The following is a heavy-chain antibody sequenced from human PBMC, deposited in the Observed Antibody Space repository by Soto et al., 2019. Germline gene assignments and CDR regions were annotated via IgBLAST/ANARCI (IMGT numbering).Heavy chain of an antibody. Sequence: GESLKISCAASGFTFRNYAMHWVRQAPGKGLEWVVVISYDGSKKYYADSLEGRFTISRDNSNNTLYLQMNSLTDGDTAVYYCVRAPGSATVTTSYVDYWGQGTLVTVS. CDR1: GFTFRNYA. V-gene: IGHV3-30*03. CDR2: ISYDGSKK. J-gene: IGHJ4*02. CDR3: VRAPGSATVTTSYVDY. D-gene: IGHD4-17*01.